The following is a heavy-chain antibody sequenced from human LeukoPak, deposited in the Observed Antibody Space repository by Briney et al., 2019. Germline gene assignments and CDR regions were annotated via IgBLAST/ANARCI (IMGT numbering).Heavy chain of an antibody. Sequence: GASVRVSCKVSGYTLTELSMHWGREAPGKGVWRVGGFDPEDGETIYAQKFQGRVTMTEDTSTDTAYMELSSLRSEDTAVYYCATYDFWSGRFFDYWGQGTLVTASS. CDR2: FDPEDGET. CDR3: ATYDFWSGRFFDY. D-gene: IGHD3-3*01. J-gene: IGHJ4*02. V-gene: IGHV1-24*01. CDR1: GYTLTELS.